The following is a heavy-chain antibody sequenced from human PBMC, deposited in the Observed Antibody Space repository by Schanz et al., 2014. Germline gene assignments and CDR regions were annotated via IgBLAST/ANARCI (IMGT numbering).Heavy chain of an antibody. CDR2: IRYDGSNQ. D-gene: IGHD5-12*01. CDR1: GFTFTNLG. J-gene: IGHJ4*02. CDR3: AKGFGGYDLVLDY. Sequence: QVQLVESGGGVVQPGGSLRLSCAASGFTFTNLGMHWVRRAPGKGLEWVAFIRYDGSNQYYADSVKGRFTISRDNSKTTMSLQMHSMSAEDTAVYYCAKGFGGYDLVLDYWGQGTLVTVSS. V-gene: IGHV3-30*02.